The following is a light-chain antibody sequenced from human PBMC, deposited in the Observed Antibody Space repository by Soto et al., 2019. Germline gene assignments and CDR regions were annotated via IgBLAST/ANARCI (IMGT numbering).Light chain of an antibody. CDR3: QQYGCSPWT. V-gene: IGKV3-15*01. CDR2: SAS. CDR1: QSVSSD. J-gene: IGKJ1*01. Sequence: EIVMTQSPATLSVSPGERATLSCRASQSVSSDLAWYHQKPGQAPRLLIYSASTRATGIPARFSGSGSGTEFTLTISRLEPEDFAVFYCQQYGCSPWTFGQGTKVDIK.